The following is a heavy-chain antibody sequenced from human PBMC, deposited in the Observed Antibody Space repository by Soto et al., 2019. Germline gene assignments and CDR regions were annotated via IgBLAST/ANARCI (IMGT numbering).Heavy chain of an antibody. CDR3: ARDHIAVAGPDY. D-gene: IGHD6-19*01. CDR1: GLSFSNSA. CDR2: IVVGSGNT. Sequence: SVKVSCKASGLSFSNSAVQWVRQARGQRLEWMGWIVVGSGNTKYAQKFQERVTITRDTSANTAYMELSSLRSEDTAVYYCARDHIAVAGPDYWGQGTLVTVSS. V-gene: IGHV1-58*01. J-gene: IGHJ4*02.